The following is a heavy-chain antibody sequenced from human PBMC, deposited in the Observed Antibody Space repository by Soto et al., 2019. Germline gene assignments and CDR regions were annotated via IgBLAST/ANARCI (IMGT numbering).Heavy chain of an antibody. D-gene: IGHD3-22*01. V-gene: IGHV1-3*01. CDR1: GYTFTSYA. J-gene: IGHJ4*02. Sequence: GASVKVSCKASGYTFTSYAMHWVRQAPGQRLEWMGWINAGNGNTKYSQKFQGRVTITRDTSASTAYMELSSLRSEDTAVYYCARGLTMIVPDLFDYWGQGTLVTVSS. CDR2: INAGNGNT. CDR3: ARGLTMIVPDLFDY.